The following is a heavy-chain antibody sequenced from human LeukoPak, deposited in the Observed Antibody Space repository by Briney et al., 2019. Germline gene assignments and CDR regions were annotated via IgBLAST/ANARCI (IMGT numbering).Heavy chain of an antibody. Sequence: QPGGSLRLSCAASGFTFSSYGMHWVRQAPGKGLEWVAFIRYDGSNKYYADSVKGRFTISRDNSKNTLYLQMNSLRAEDTAVYYCAKDSLGREIMIVDYFDYWGQGTLVTVSS. V-gene: IGHV3-30*02. D-gene: IGHD3-22*01. CDR1: GFTFSSYG. CDR3: AKDSLGREIMIVDYFDY. J-gene: IGHJ4*02. CDR2: IRYDGSNK.